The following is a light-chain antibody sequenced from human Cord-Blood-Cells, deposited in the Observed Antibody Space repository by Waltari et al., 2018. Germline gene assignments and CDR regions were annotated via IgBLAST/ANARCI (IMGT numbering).Light chain of an antibody. V-gene: IGLV2-23*02. CDR1: SSDVGSSKL. CDR2: EVS. J-gene: IGLJ1*01. Sequence: QSALTQPASASGSPGHSITISCTGTSSDVGSSKLVSWYQQHPGKAPKLLIYEVSKRPSGVSNRFSGSKSGNTASLTISGLQAEDEADYYCCSYAGSNVFGTGTKVTVL. CDR3: CSYAGSNV.